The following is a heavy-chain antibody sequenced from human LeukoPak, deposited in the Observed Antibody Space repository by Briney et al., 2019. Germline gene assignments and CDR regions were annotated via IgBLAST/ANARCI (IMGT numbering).Heavy chain of an antibody. V-gene: IGHV5-51*01. CDR2: IY. Sequence: GESLKISCKGSGHSFTSYWIGWVRQMPGKGLEWMGIIYSPSFQGQVTISADKSISTAYLQWSSLKASDTAMYYCARAASYSSLRYNWFDPWGQGTLVTVSS. J-gene: IGHJ5*02. CDR1: GHSFTSYW. D-gene: IGHD4-17*01. CDR3: ARAASYSSLRYNWFDP.